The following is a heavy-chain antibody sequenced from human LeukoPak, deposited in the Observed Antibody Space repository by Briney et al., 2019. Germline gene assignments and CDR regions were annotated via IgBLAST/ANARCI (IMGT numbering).Heavy chain of an antibody. V-gene: IGHV3-33*01. D-gene: IGHD3-10*01. J-gene: IGHJ4*02. CDR2: IWFDGSNK. CDR3: ARDESSGSLHFDY. CDR1: GFTFSNFG. Sequence: GGSLRLSCAASGFTFSNFGMHWVRQAPGKGPEWVAVIWFDGSNKYYADSVKGRFTISRDNSKNTLYLQMDSLRAEDTALYYCARDESSGSLHFDYWGQGTLVTVSS.